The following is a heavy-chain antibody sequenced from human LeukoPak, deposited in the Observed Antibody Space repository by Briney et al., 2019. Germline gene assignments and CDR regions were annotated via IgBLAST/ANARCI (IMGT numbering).Heavy chain of an antibody. CDR1: GFTFSRYG. V-gene: IGHV3-30*02. Sequence: GGSLRLSCAASGFTFSRYGMHWVRQAPGKGLEWVSFTRFDGKNKYYADSVKGRFTISKDSSKNTLDLQMNSLRTEDTAVYYCARHVVAVGFDYWGQGTLVTVSS. CDR3: ARHVVAVGFDY. D-gene: IGHD3-22*01. J-gene: IGHJ4*02. CDR2: TRFDGKNK.